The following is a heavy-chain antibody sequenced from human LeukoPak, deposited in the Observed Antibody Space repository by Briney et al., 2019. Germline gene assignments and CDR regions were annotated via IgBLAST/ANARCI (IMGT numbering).Heavy chain of an antibody. CDR1: GYTFTGYD. D-gene: IGHD1-20*01. J-gene: IGHJ4*02. V-gene: IGHV1-8*01. CDR2: MHPNSGDT. CDR3: ARGRLNGNVDF. Sequence: ASVKVSCKTSGYTFTGYDINWVRQATGQGFEWMGWMHPNSGDTGYAHNLQGRITITRDSSTATVFMELSSLRSEDTAMYYCARGRLNGNVDFWGQGTLVTVSS.